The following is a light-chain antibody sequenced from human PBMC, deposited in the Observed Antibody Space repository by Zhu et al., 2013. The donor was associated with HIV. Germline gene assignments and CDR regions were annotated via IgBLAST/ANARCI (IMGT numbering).Light chain of an antibody. CDR3: QQYNDWPFT. J-gene: IGKJ3*01. Sequence: EIVMTQSPATLSVSPGERATLSCRASQSVSSDLAWYRQKPGQAPRLLISGASTRATGIPARFSGSGSGTDFTLTISSLQSEDFALYYCQQYNDWPFTFGPGTKWISN. CDR1: QSVSSD. V-gene: IGKV3-15*01. CDR2: GAS.